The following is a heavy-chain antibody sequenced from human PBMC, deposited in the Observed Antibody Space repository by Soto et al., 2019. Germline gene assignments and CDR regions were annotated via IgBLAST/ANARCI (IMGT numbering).Heavy chain of an antibody. Sequence: SSETLSLTCTVSGGSINSYYWNWIRQPPGKGLEWIGYINYSGSTNYNPSLKSRVTISIDTSKNQFSLKLSSVTAADTAVYYCARGGWASYGDYPLHWFDPWGQGTLVTVSS. CDR3: ARGGWASYGDYPLHWFDP. D-gene: IGHD4-17*01. J-gene: IGHJ5*02. V-gene: IGHV4-59*01. CDR2: INYSGST. CDR1: GGSINSYY.